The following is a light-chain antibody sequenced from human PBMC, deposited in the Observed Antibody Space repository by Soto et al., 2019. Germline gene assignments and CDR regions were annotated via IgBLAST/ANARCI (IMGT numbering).Light chain of an antibody. V-gene: IGLV4-60*02. CDR1: IGHSSYI. CDR2: LEGSGSY. Sequence: QLVLTQSSSASASLGSSVKLTCTLSIGHSSYIIAWHQQQPGKAPRYLMKLEGSGSYNKGSGVPDRFSGSSSGADRYLTISTLQFEDEADYYCETWDSNTHVFGGGTKLTVL. J-gene: IGLJ3*02. CDR3: ETWDSNTHV.